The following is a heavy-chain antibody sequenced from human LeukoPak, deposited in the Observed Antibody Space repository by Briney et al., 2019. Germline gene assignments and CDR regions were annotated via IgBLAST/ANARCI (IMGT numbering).Heavy chain of an antibody. CDR2: INTNTGNP. J-gene: IGHJ5*02. Sequence: ASVKVSCKASGYTFTTYPMNWVRQAPGQGLEWMGRINTNTGNPTYAQGFTGRFVFSLDTSVSTAYLQISSLKAEDTAVYYCARDPYDILTGYPMGFDPWGQGTLVTVSS. CDR3: ARDPYDILTGYPMGFDP. CDR1: GYTFTTYP. V-gene: IGHV7-4-1*02. D-gene: IGHD3-9*01.